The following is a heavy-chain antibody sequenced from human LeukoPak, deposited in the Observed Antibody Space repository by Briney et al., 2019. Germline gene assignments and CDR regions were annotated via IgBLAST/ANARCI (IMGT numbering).Heavy chain of an antibody. CDR2: ISGSGGST. V-gene: IGHV3-23*01. D-gene: IGHD6-19*01. CDR3: AKDPRMYSSGCIDY. CDR1: GFTFSNYA. Sequence: PGGSLRLSCAASGFTFSNYAMSWVRQAPGKGLEWVSAISGSGGSTYYADSVKGRFTISRDNSKNTLYLQMNSLRAEDTAVYYCAKDPRMYSSGCIDYWGQGTLVTVSS. J-gene: IGHJ4*02.